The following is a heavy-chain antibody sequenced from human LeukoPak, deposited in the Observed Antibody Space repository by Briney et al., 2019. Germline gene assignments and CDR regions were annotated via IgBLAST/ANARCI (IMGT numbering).Heavy chain of an antibody. J-gene: IGHJ3*02. CDR2: IIPIFGTA. Sequence: SVKVSFKASAGTFSSYAISWVRQAPGQGLEWMGGIIPIFGTANYAQKFQGRVTITADESTSTAYMELSSLRSEDTAVYYCARAWELLYTFDMWGQGTMVTVSS. CDR3: ARAWELLYTFDM. V-gene: IGHV1-69*13. CDR1: AGTFSSYA. D-gene: IGHD1-26*01.